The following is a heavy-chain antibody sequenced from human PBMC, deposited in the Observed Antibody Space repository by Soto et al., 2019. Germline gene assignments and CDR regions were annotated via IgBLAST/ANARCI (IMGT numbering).Heavy chain of an antibody. D-gene: IGHD2-15*01. CDR3: AREWRSRVAKRFDY. J-gene: IGHJ4*02. CDR1: GGSISSGDYY. Sequence: SETLSLTCTVSGGSISSGDYYWSWIRQPPGKGLEWIGYIYYSGSTYYNPSLKSRVTISVDTSKNQFSLKLSSVTAADTAVYYCAREWRSRVAKRFDYWGQGTLVTVSS. V-gene: IGHV4-30-4*01. CDR2: IYYSGST.